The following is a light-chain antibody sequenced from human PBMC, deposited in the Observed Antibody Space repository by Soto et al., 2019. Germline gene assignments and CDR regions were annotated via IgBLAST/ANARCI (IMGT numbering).Light chain of an antibody. CDR3: QQVKSYPIT. CDR1: QGISSY. V-gene: IGKV1-8*01. Sequence: AIRMTQPPSSLSASTGDRVTINCRASQGISSYLAWYQQKLGKAPNLLIYAASTLQSGVPSRFSGSGSGTEFTLTISSLQPEDFATYYCQQVKSYPITFGQGTRLEI. J-gene: IGKJ5*01. CDR2: AAS.